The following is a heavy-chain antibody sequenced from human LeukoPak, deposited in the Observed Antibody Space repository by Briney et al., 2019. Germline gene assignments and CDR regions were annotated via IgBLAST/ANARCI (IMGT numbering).Heavy chain of an antibody. Sequence: GESLKISCRTSGYSFTNYAIAWVRQIPGKGLEWMGVIYPGDSDTRYSPSFQGQVTVSADKSISTAYLQWSSLKASDTAMYYCARRDGYCSSTSCYADYYGMDVWGQGTTVTVSS. J-gene: IGHJ6*02. CDR2: IYPGDSDT. V-gene: IGHV5-51*01. D-gene: IGHD2-2*01. CDR3: ARRDGYCSSTSCYADYYGMDV. CDR1: GYSFTNYA.